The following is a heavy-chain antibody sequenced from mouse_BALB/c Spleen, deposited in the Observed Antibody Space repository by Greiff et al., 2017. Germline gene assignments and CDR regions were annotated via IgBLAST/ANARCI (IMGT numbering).Heavy chain of an antibody. V-gene: IGHV2-9*02. J-gene: IGHJ2*01. CDR3: ARAAFPLVYFDY. CDR1: GFSLTSYG. CDR2: IWAGGST. Sequence: VKVVESGPGLVAPSQSLSITCTVSGFSLTSYGVHWVRQPPGKGLEWLGVIWAGGSTNYNSALMSRLSISKDNSKSQVFLKMNSLQTDDTAMYYCARAAFPLVYFDYWGQGTTLTVSS.